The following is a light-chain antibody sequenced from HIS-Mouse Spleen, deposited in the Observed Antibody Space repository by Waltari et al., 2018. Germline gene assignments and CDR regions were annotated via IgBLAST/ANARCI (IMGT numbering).Light chain of an antibody. V-gene: IGLV4-69*01. CDR2: LNSDGSH. CDR3: QTWGTGIQV. CDR1: SGHRSYA. Sequence: QLVLTQSPSASASLGASVKLTCTLSSGHRSYASDWPQQQPEKGPRDLMKLNSDGSHSKGDGIPDRFSGSSSGAERYLTISSLQSEDEADYYCQTWGTGIQVFGGGTKLTVL. J-gene: IGLJ3*02.